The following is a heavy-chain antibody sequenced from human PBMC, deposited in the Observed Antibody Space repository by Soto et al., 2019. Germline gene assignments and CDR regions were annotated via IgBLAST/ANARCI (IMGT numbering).Heavy chain of an antibody. V-gene: IGHV4-39*01. CDR1: GYSVSSSDYY. CDR3: APLSVSLSGPYGIHV. Sequence: SETLSLTCIVSGYSVSSSDYYWAWIRQPPGKGLEWIGSMFYSGLTYYNPSLKSRVTLSVDTSKNQFSVRLNSVTAADTAVYYCAPLSVSLSGPYGIHVWGQGTTVTV. CDR2: MFYSGLT. D-gene: IGHD2-15*01. J-gene: IGHJ6*02.